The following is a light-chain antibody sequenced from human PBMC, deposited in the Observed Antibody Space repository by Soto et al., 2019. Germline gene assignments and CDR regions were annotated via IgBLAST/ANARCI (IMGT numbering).Light chain of an antibody. J-gene: IGLJ1*01. V-gene: IGLV2-23*02. CDR1: SSVVGSYNL. Sequence: QFVLTQPASVSGSPGQSITISCTGTSSVVGSYNLVSWYQQHPGKAPKLMIYEVSKRPSGVSNRFSGSKSGNTASLTISGLQAEDEADYYCCSYAGSSTYVFGTGTKVTVL. CDR2: EVS. CDR3: CSYAGSSTYV.